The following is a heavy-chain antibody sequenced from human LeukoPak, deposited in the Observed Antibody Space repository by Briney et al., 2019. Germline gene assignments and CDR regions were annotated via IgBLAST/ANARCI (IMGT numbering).Heavy chain of an antibody. V-gene: IGHV4-34*01. CDR3: ARRAAYNDYYFDY. CDR2: INHSGST. CDR1: GGSFSGYY. J-gene: IGHJ4*02. Sequence: SETLSLTCAVYGGSFSGYYWSWIRQPPGKGLEWIGEINHSGSTNYNPSLKSRVTTSVDTSKNQFSLKVASVTAADTAVYYCARRAAYNDYYFDYWGQGALVTVSS. D-gene: IGHD1-1*01.